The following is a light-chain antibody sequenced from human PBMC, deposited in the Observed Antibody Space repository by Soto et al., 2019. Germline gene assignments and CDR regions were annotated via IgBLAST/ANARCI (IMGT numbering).Light chain of an antibody. J-gene: IGKJ1*01. V-gene: IGKV3-20*01. CDR2: GAS. CDR3: QQYNNWPPWT. Sequence: EIVFTQSPGTLSLSPGERATLSCRASQGVSSSYLAWYQQKPGQAPRLLIYGASSRATGIPDRFSGSGSGTEFTLTISSLQSEDFAVYYCQQYNNWPPWTFGQGTKVDIK. CDR1: QGVSSSY.